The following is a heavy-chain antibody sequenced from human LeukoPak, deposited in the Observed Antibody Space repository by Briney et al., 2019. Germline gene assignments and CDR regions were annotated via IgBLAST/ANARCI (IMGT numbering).Heavy chain of an antibody. V-gene: IGHV4-59*01. D-gene: IGHD1-26*01. Sequence: SETLSLTCTVSGVSISSYYWSWIRQPPGKGLEWIGYIYYSGSTNYNPSLKSRVTISVDTSKNQFSLKLSSATAADTAVYYCARDLGRSYRPLEDWGQGTLVTVSS. CDR2: IYYSGST. J-gene: IGHJ4*02. CDR1: GVSISSYY. CDR3: ARDLGRSYRPLED.